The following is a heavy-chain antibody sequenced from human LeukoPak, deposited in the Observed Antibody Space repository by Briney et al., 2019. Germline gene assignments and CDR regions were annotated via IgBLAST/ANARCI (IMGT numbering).Heavy chain of an antibody. V-gene: IGHV3-23*01. CDR2: ISGSGGST. D-gene: IGHD3-22*01. CDR3: AKVKTDSSGYYPNSYFDY. CDR1: GFTFSSDW. J-gene: IGHJ4*02. Sequence: GSLRLSCAASGFTFSSDWMHWVRQAPGKGLEWVSAISGSGGSTYYADSVKGRFTISRDNSKNTLYLQMNSLRAEDTAVYYCAKVKTDSSGYYPNSYFDYWGQGTLVTVSS.